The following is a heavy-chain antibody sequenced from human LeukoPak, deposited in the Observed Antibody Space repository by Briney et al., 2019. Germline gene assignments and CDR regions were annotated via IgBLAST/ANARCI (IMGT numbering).Heavy chain of an antibody. CDR2: IKQDGSEK. Sequence: GGSLRLSCAASGFTFSSYSMNWVRQAPGKGVEWVANIKQDGSEKYYVDSVKGRFTISRDNAKNSLYLQMNSLRAEDTAVYYCARDRPDYYDSSLGYWGQGTLVTVSS. D-gene: IGHD3-22*01. V-gene: IGHV3-7*01. CDR3: ARDRPDYYDSSLGY. J-gene: IGHJ4*02. CDR1: GFTFSSYS.